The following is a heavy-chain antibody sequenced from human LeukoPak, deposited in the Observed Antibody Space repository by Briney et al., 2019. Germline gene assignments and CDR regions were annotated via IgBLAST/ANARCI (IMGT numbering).Heavy chain of an antibody. J-gene: IGHJ6*04. CDR3: ARGGDILTGYFNYYYYGMDV. CDR1: GGSISSYY. CDR2: INHSGST. V-gene: IGHV4-34*01. Sequence: SETLSLTCTVSGGSISSYYWSWIRQPPGKGLEWIGEINHSGSTNYNPSLKSRVTISVDTSKNQFSLKLSSVTAADTAVYYCARGGDILTGYFNYYYYGMDVWGKGTTVTVSS. D-gene: IGHD3-9*01.